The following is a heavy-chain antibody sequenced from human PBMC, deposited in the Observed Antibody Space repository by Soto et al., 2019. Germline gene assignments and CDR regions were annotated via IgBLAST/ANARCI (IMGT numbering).Heavy chain of an antibody. D-gene: IGHD3-10*01. J-gene: IGHJ6*02. CDR3: ARVLYYGSGSYSPYGMDV. CDR2: VSPPFRTS. Sequence: QVQLVQSGAEVKKPGSSVKVSCKTSGVSFNNNGIGWVRQAPGHGLEWMGGVSPPFRTSNYARKFQGRISITADASTGTANMELSSRTSEDTAQYYCARVLYYGSGSYSPYGMDVWGQGTTVTVSS. V-gene: IGHV1-69*01. CDR1: GVSFNNNG.